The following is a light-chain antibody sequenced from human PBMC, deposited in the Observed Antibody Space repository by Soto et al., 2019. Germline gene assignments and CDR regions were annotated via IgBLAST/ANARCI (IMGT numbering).Light chain of an antibody. J-gene: IGKJ4*01. V-gene: IGKV3D-20*02. CDR2: DTS. CDR3: QQRSNWPST. CDR1: QSRGSNF. Sequence: EIVLTQSPGTLSLSAGERATLSCKTSQSRGSNFVAWYQHKPGQAPRVLIYDTSIRASGVPERFSGSGSGTDFTLTISSLEPEDFAVYYCQQRSNWPSTFGGGTKVDIK.